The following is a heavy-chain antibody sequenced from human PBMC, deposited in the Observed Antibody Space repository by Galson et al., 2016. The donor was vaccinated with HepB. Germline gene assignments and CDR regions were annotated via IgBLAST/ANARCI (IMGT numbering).Heavy chain of an antibody. J-gene: IGHJ6*02. CDR2: ISSGSSYI. Sequence: LRLSCAASGFTLRSYYMNWVRQAPGKGLEWVSSISSGSSYIYYADSVKGRFTISRDNAKNTVDLQMNSLRAEDTAVYYCVREDYGDDPIYYYYYGMDVWGQGTTVTVSS. V-gene: IGHV3-21*01. CDR3: VREDYGDDPIYYYYYGMDV. CDR1: GFTLRSYY. D-gene: IGHD4-17*01.